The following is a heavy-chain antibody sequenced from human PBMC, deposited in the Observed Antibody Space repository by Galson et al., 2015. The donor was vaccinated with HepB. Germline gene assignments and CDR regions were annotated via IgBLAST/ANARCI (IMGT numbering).Heavy chain of an antibody. CDR2: ISYDGSNK. J-gene: IGHJ5*02. V-gene: IGHV3-30-3*01. D-gene: IGHD3-22*01. Sequence: SLRLSCAASGFTFSSYAMHWVRQAPGKGLEWVAVISYDGSNKYYADSVKGRFTISRDNSKNTLYLQMNSLRAEDTAVYYCARMVPDYYDSSGYDNWFDPWGQGTLVTVSS. CDR1: GFTFSSYA. CDR3: ARMVPDYYDSSGYDNWFDP.